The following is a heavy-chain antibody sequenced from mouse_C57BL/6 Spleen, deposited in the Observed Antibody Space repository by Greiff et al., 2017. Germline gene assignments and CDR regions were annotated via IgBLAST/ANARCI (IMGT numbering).Heavy chain of an antibody. J-gene: IGHJ3*01. CDR1: GYTFTSYW. Sequence: QVQLQQSGAELVKPGASVKMSCKASGYTFTSYWITWVKQRPGQGLEWIGDIYSGRGSTNYNEKFKSKATLTVDTSSSTAYMQLSSLTSEDSAVYYCARDGNYVGWFAYWGQGTLVTVSA. CDR2: IYSGRGST. CDR3: ARDGNYVGWFAY. D-gene: IGHD2-1*01. V-gene: IGHV1-55*01.